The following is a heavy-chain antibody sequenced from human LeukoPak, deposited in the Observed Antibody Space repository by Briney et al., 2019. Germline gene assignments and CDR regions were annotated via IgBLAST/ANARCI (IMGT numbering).Heavy chain of an antibody. J-gene: IGHJ4*02. V-gene: IGHV4-59*12. Sequence: SETLSLTCTVSGGSISSYYWSWIRQPPGKGLEWIGYIYYSGSTNYNPSLKSRVTISVDTSKNQFSLKLSSVTAADTAVYYCARALTLAAAVTFVYWGQGTLVTVSS. CDR1: GGSISSYY. CDR3: ARALTLAAAVTFVY. D-gene: IGHD6-13*01. CDR2: IYYSGST.